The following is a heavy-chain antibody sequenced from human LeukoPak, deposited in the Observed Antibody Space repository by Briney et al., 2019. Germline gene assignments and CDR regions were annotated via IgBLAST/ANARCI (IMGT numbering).Heavy chain of an antibody. Sequence: GGSLRLSCAASGFTVSSNYMSWVRQAPGKRLEWVSVIYSGGYTYYADSVKGRFTISRDNSKNTLYFQMNSLRAEDTAVYYCARGDPKLYYMDVWGKGTTVTVSS. CDR2: IYSGGYT. CDR1: GFTVSSNY. CDR3: ARGDPKLYYMDV. J-gene: IGHJ6*03. V-gene: IGHV3-53*01.